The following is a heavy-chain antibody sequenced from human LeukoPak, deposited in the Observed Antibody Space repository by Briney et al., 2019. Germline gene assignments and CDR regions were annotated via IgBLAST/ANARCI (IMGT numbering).Heavy chain of an antibody. V-gene: IGHV4-31*11. Sequence: SETLSLTCAVYGGSFSGYYWSWIRQHPGKGLEWIGYIYYSGSTYYNPSLKSRVTISVDTSKNQFSLKLSSVTAADTAVYYCARDLGPTTVTPWANAFDIWGQGTMVTVSS. D-gene: IGHD4-17*01. CDR1: GGSFSGYY. CDR3: ARDLGPTTVTPWANAFDI. J-gene: IGHJ3*02. CDR2: IYYSGST.